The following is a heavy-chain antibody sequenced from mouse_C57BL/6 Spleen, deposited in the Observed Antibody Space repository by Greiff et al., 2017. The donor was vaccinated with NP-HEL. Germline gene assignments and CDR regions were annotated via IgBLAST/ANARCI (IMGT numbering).Heavy chain of an antibody. CDR3: ARTYYGSVYAMDY. V-gene: IGHV1-80*01. CDR1: GYAFSSYW. Sequence: VQLQQSGAELVKPGASVKISCKASGYAFSSYWMNWVKQRPGKGLEWIGQIYPGDGDTNYNGKFKGKATLTADKSSSTAYMQLSSLTSEDSAVYFCARTYYGSVYAMDYWGQGTSVTVSS. D-gene: IGHD1-1*01. J-gene: IGHJ4*01. CDR2: IYPGDGDT.